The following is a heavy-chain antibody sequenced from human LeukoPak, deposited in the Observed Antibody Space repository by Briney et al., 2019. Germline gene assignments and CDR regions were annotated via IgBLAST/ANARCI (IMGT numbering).Heavy chain of an antibody. V-gene: IGHV3-23*01. CDR1: GFMFNIYA. Sequence: GGSLRLSCAASGFMFNIYAMTWVRQAPGKGLEWVSGISGSGGSTYYADSVKGRFTISRDNSKDTLYLEMNNLRAEDTAVYYCVRKASSYGYFAYWGQGALVTVSS. CDR2: ISGSGGST. D-gene: IGHD5-18*01. J-gene: IGHJ4*02. CDR3: VRKASSYGYFAY.